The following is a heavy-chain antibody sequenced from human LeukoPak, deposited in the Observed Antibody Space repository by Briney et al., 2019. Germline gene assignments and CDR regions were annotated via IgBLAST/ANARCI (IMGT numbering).Heavy chain of an antibody. CDR1: GFTFNNAW. V-gene: IGHV3-15*01. D-gene: IGHD4-17*01. J-gene: IGHJ4*02. CDR2: IKSKTDGGTT. Sequence: PGGSLRLSCAASGFTFNNAWLSWVRQAPGKGLEWVGRIKSKTDGGTTEYAAPVKGRFTISRDDSKTTLYLQMNSLKTEDTAVYYCTTSNYGDFDYWGQGTLVTVSS. CDR3: TTSNYGDFDY.